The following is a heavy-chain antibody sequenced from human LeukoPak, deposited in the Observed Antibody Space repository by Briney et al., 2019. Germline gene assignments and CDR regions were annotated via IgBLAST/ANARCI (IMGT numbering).Heavy chain of an antibody. J-gene: IGHJ5*02. CDR1: GFTFSSYG. D-gene: IGHD2-2*01. CDR2: IRYDGSNK. CDR3: AKEGEDIVVVPAAISGPHPGFWFDP. V-gene: IGHV3-30*02. Sequence: GGSLRLSCAASGFTFSSYGMHWVRQAPGKGLEWVVFIRYDGSNKYYADSVKGRFTISRDNSKNTLYLQMNSLRAEDTAVYYCAKEGEDIVVVPAAISGPHPGFWFDPWGQGTLVTVSS.